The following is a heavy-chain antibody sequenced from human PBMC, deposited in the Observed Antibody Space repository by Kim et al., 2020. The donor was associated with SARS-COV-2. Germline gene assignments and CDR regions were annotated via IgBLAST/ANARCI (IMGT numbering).Heavy chain of an antibody. J-gene: IGHJ4*02. D-gene: IGHD3-10*01. CDR3: AKALLQLSMALDY. V-gene: IGHV3-23*01. Sequence: HYADAGKGRFTIARDNSKNLLYLQMNSLRAEDTALYYCAKALLQLSMALDYWGQGTLVTVSS.